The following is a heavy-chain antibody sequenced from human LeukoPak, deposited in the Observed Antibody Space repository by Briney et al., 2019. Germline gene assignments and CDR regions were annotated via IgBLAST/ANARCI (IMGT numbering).Heavy chain of an antibody. J-gene: IGHJ4*02. Sequence: ASVKVSCKASGYTFTAYHIHWVRQAPGQGLEWMGWINPSSGGTNYAQNFEGRVTMTRDTTISTAYMELNRLKSDDTAIYYCARSPHILTGENFDYWGQGTLLTVSS. V-gene: IGHV1-2*02. CDR1: GYTFTAYH. CDR3: ARSPHILTGENFDY. CDR2: INPSSGGT. D-gene: IGHD3-9*01.